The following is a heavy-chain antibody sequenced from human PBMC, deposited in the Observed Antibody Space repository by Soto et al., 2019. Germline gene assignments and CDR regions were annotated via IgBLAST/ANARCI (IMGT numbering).Heavy chain of an antibody. D-gene: IGHD2-2*01. V-gene: IGHV1-69*01. J-gene: IGHJ5*02. CDR3: AIEGIVVVPAATERGWFDP. CDR1: GGTFSSYA. Sequence: QVQLVQSGAEVKKPGSSVKVSCKASGGTFSSYAISWVRQAPGQGLEWMGGIIPIFGTANYAQKFQGRVTITADESTSTAYMELSSLRSEDTAVYYCAIEGIVVVPAATERGWFDPWGQGTLVTVSS. CDR2: IIPIFGTA.